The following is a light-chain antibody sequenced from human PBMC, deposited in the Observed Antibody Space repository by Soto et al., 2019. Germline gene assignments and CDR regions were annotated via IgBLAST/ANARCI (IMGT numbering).Light chain of an antibody. V-gene: IGLV2-18*02. CDR1: RSDVGSYNR. CDR2: EVS. J-gene: IGLJ1*01. Sequence: QSVLTQPPSVSGSPGQSGTISCTGTRSDVGSYNRVSWYQQPPGTAPKLLISEVSNRPAGVPDRFSGSKSGNTASLTISGLQSDDEAYCSSYTCSSTHVFGTGIKLTVL. CDR3: SSYTCSSTHV.